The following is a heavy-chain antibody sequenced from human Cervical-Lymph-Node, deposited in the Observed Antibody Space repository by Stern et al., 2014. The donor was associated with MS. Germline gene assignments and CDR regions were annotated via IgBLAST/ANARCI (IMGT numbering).Heavy chain of an antibody. V-gene: IGHV4-59*01. CDR3: AREGEYCSGSRCYPFLDS. J-gene: IGHJ4*02. D-gene: IGHD2-15*01. CDR1: GGSLRSYY. CDR2: IYHTGSV. Sequence: VQLEESGPGLVKPSETLSLTCTVSGGSLRSYYWNWIRQAPGKGLEWLGVIYHTGSVNYNPSLSSRVAMSVDTSKNQFSLTVSTVTAADTAVYYCAREGEYCSGSRCYPFLDSWGQGTLVTVSS.